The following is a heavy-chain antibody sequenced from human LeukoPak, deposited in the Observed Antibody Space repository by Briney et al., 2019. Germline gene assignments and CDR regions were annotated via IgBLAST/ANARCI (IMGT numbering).Heavy chain of an antibody. D-gene: IGHD1-26*01. CDR2: ISYSGST. CDR1: GGSISGYY. CDR3: ARDRSPSGTSTGNLDF. V-gene: IGHV4-59*01. Sequence: TSETLSLTCTVSGGSISGYYWSWIRQPPGKGLEWVGYISYSGSTNYNPSLKSRVTISVDTSKNQFSLKLSSVTAADTAIYYCARDRSPSGTSTGNLDFWGQGTLVTVSS. J-gene: IGHJ4*02.